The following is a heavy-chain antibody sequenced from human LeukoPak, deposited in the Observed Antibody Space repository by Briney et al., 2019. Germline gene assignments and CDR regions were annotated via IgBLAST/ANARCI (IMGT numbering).Heavy chain of an antibody. V-gene: IGHV1-2*02. J-gene: IGHJ4*02. CDR2: INPNSGGT. Sequence: ASVKVSCKASGYTFTGYYMHWVRHAPGQGLEWMGWINPNSGGTNYAQKFQGRVTMTRDTSISTAYMELSRLRSDDTAVYYCARVRIAVAGKYYFDYWGQGTLVTVSS. CDR3: ARVRIAVAGKYYFDY. D-gene: IGHD6-19*01. CDR1: GYTFTGYY.